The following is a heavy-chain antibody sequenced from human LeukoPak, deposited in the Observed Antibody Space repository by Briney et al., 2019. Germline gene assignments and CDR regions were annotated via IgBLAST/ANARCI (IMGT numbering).Heavy chain of an antibody. CDR2: INPNSGGT. Sequence: ASVKVSCKASGYTFTGYYMHWVRQAPGQGLEWMGWINPNSGGTNYAQKFQGRVTMTRDTSISTAYMELSRLRSDDTAVYYCARVGITMVRGVRGWFDPWGQGTLVTVSS. V-gene: IGHV1-2*02. J-gene: IGHJ5*02. CDR3: ARVGITMVRGVRGWFDP. D-gene: IGHD3-10*01. CDR1: GYTFTGYY.